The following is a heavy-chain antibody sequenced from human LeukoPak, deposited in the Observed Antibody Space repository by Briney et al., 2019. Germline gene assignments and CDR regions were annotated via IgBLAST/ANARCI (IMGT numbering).Heavy chain of an antibody. CDR1: GFTFSDFY. V-gene: IGHV3-7*03. CDR3: ARWPHCQDF. J-gene: IGHJ4*02. Sequence: GGSLRLSCAASGFTFSDFYMSWVRQAPGKGLEWVANINKDGSEEKYVDSVKGRFTISRDDAKNSLYLQMSSLRADDTAVYYCARWPHCQDFWGRGTRVTVSS. CDR2: INKDGSEE.